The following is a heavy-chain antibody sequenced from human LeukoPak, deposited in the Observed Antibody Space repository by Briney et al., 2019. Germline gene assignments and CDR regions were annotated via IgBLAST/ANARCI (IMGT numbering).Heavy chain of an antibody. CDR1: GFTFSSYA. V-gene: IGHV3-23*01. D-gene: IGHD1-26*01. CDR2: ISGSGGST. J-gene: IGHJ4*02. Sequence: GGSLRLSCAASGFTFSSYAMSWVRQAPGKGLEWVSAISGSGGSTYYADSVKGRFTISRDNCKNTLYLQMNSLRAEDTAVYYCAKLTVGATELDYWGQGTLVTVSS. CDR3: AKLTVGATELDY.